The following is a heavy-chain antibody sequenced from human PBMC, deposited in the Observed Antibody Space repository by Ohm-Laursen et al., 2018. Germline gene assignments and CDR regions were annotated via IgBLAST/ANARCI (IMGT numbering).Heavy chain of an antibody. CDR1: GFTFSDHG. CDR2: INAYKNDL. CDR3: ARDRDWAIDY. Sequence: SLRLSCAASGFTFSDHGMNWVRQAPGKGLEWLSYINAYKNDLFYADSVKGRFTISRDNVENLLYLQMDRLRDDDTAVYYCARDRDWAIDYWGQGTLVTVSS. J-gene: IGHJ4*02. V-gene: IGHV3-48*02. D-gene: IGHD3/OR15-3a*01.